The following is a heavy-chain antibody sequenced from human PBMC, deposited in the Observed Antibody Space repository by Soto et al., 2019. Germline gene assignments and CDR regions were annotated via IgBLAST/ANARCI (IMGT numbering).Heavy chain of an antibody. CDR3: ANRIFRVEY. D-gene: IGHD3-3*01. Sequence: PGGSLRLSCAASGFTSSAYALSWVRQAPGKGLEWVSALSGTSPSTYYADSVQGRFTISRDTPRKPLFLQMTTLRAADTAVYFCANRIFRVEYWGQGTQVTVSS. CDR1: GFTSSAYA. J-gene: IGHJ4*02. V-gene: IGHV3-23*01. CDR2: LSGTSPST.